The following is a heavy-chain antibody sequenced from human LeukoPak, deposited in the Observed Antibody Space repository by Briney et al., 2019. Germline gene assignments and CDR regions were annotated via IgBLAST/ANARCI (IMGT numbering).Heavy chain of an antibody. J-gene: IGHJ4*02. Sequence: SETLSLTCTVSGGSISNYYWSWIRQPPGKGLEWIGYINYSGSTSYNPSLKSRVTISVDTSKNQFSLKLSSVTAADTAVYYCARLYRDDFWSGYSTHFDYWGQGTLVTVSS. V-gene: IGHV4-59*01. CDR1: GGSISNYY. CDR2: INYSGST. D-gene: IGHD3-3*01. CDR3: ARLYRDDFWSGYSTHFDY.